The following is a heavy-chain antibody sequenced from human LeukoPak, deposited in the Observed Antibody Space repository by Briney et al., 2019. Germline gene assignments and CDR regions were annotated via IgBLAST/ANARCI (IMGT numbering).Heavy chain of an antibody. D-gene: IGHD2-15*01. Sequence: SETLSLTCTVSGGSISYYYWSWIRQPPGKGLEWIGEINHSGSTNYNPSLKSRVTISVDTSKNQFSLKLSSVTAADTAVYYCASRRRYCSGGSCYLRDYWGQGTLVTVSS. J-gene: IGHJ4*02. CDR2: INHSGST. CDR3: ASRRRYCSGGSCYLRDY. V-gene: IGHV4-34*01. CDR1: GGSISYYY.